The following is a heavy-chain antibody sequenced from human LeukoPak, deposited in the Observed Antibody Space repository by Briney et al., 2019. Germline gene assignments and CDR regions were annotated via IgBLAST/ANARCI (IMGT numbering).Heavy chain of an antibody. CDR1: GGSISRYY. Sequence: SSETLSLTCTVSGGSISRYYWSWIRQPPGEGLEWIGYIYYSGSTNYNPSLKSRVTISVDTSKNQFALKLSSVTAADTAVYYCARGDSSGYYVAYFDYWGQGTLVTVSS. D-gene: IGHD3-22*01. CDR2: IYYSGST. J-gene: IGHJ4*02. V-gene: IGHV4-59*01. CDR3: ARGDSSGYYVAYFDY.